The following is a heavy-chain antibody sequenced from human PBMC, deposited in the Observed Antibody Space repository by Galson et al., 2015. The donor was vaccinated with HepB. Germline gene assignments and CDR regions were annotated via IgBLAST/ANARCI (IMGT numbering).Heavy chain of an antibody. CDR2: ISAYNGNT. CDR3: AREAGLEVGGDFWSGYYTWGQYYYYYYMDV. CDR1: GYTFTSYG. Sequence: SVKVSCKASGYTFTSYGISWVRQAPGQGLEWMGWISAYNGNTNYAQKLQGRVTMTTDTSTSTAYMELRSLRSDDTAVYYCAREAGLEVGGDFWSGYYTWGQYYYYYYMDVWGKGTTVTVSS. V-gene: IGHV1-18*01. D-gene: IGHD3-3*01. J-gene: IGHJ6*03.